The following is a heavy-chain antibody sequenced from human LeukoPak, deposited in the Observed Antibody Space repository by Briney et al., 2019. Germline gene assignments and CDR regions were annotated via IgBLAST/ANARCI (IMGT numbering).Heavy chain of an antibody. CDR2: FYDTRSP. CDR1: GGSISLYY. J-gene: IGHJ4*02. CDR3: ARGRGSLTY. V-gene: IGHV4-59*01. Sequence: SETLSLTCTVSGGSISLYYWSWIRQPPGKGLEWIGYFYDTRSPKYNPSLERRVTISVGMSRNQFSLNLTSVTTADTAVYYCARGRGSLTYWGQGTLATVSS. D-gene: IGHD3-10*01.